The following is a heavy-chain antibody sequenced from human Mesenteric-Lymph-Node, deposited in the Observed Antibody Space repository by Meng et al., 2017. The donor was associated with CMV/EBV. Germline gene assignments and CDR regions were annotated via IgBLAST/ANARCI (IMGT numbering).Heavy chain of an antibody. J-gene: IGHJ4*02. D-gene: IGHD6-13*01. V-gene: IGHV3-23*01. CDR1: GFTLNTYD. CDR2: IDYNGDST. Sequence: EVQWLESGGGWVQAGVSLSVSCAASGFTLNTYDMNWVRQAPGKGLEWVSSIDYNGDSTHYIDSVKGRFTISRDNSKNTLYLQMNSLRAEDTAVYYCAKPAAGSDYFDSWGQGTLVTVSS. CDR3: AKPAAGSDYFDS.